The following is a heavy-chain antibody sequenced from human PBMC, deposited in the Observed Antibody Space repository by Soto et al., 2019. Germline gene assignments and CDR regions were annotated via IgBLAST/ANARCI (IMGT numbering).Heavy chain of an antibody. V-gene: IGHV1-69*13. CDR2: IIPIFGTA. J-gene: IGHJ5*02. D-gene: IGHD4-17*01. Sequence: GASVKVSCKASGGTFSSYAISWVRQAPGQGLEWMGGIIPIFGTANYAQKFQGRVTITADESTGTAYMELSSLRSEDTAVYYCARTTTVTTFSVVVWFDPWGQGTLVTVSS. CDR3: ARTTTVTTFSVVVWFDP. CDR1: GGTFSSYA.